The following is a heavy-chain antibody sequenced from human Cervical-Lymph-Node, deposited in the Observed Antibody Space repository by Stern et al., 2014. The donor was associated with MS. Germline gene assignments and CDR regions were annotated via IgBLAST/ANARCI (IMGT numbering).Heavy chain of an antibody. Sequence: EMQLVQSGAEVKKPGESLKISCKGSGYTFSNYWIAWVRQMPGKGMGWMGLLSPAASNARDSPSLKGRATIPADTPINPAYQHWNSLGASATAIYSCAGLDRFFGAFDIWGQGTMVTVSS. J-gene: IGHJ3*02. V-gene: IGHV5-51*04. CDR1: GYTFSNYW. CDR2: LSPAASNA. D-gene: IGHD3/OR15-3a*01. CDR3: AGLDRFFGAFDI.